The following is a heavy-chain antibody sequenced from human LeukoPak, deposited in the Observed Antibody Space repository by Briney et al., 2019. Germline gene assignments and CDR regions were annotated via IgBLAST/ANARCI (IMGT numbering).Heavy chain of an antibody. Sequence: GGSLRPSCAASGFTFDDYAMHRGRQAPGKGLEWGSGISWNSGSIGYADSVKGRFTISRDNAKNSLYLQMNSLRAEDTALYYCAKGLRDYYDSSGYFAYWGQGTLVTVSS. J-gene: IGHJ4*02. CDR1: GFTFDDYA. D-gene: IGHD3-22*01. CDR2: ISWNSGSI. CDR3: AKGLRDYYDSSGYFAY. V-gene: IGHV3-9*01.